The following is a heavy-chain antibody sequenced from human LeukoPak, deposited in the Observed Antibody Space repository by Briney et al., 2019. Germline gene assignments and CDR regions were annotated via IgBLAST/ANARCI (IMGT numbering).Heavy chain of an antibody. V-gene: IGHV3-23*01. CDR1: GFTFSSYE. Sequence: GGSLRLSCAASGFTFSSYEMNWVRQAPGKGLEWVSAISDNGGSTYYADSVKGRFTISRDNSKNTLYLQMNSLRAEDTAVYYCAKAKLVTTVTIFDYWGQGTLVTVSS. D-gene: IGHD4-17*01. CDR3: AKAKLVTTVTIFDY. J-gene: IGHJ4*02. CDR2: ISDNGGST.